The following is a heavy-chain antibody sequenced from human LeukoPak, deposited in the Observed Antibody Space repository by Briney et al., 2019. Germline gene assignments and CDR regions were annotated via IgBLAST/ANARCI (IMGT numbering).Heavy chain of an antibody. D-gene: IGHD5-18*01. J-gene: IGHJ3*02. CDR1: GLTFSNFA. CDR2: LSASGGGT. CDR3: ATVLHTSMTTWAAFDT. Sequence: GGSLRLPCAASGLTFSNFAMTWVRQTPGKGLEWVSALSASGGGTFYAPSVKGRFTISRDNSKNTVSLQMNGLRAEDTALYYCATVLHTSMTTWAAFDTWGQGTMVTVSS. V-gene: IGHV3-23*01.